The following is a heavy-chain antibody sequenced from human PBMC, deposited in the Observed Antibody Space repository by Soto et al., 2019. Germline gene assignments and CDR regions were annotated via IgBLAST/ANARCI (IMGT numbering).Heavy chain of an antibody. D-gene: IGHD3-22*01. CDR3: ARDLDGIHDDNSGPCPRPG. V-gene: IGHV4-30-4*01. Sequence: SETLSLTCPVSGSSISSDVYYCSWIRQAPGRGLEWVGHIHSSGSIYYNASLKSRATMSIDTAMNQFSLKVSSVTVADTAVYYCARDLDGIHDDNSGPCPRPGWGQGTLVT. J-gene: IGHJ4*02. CDR1: GSSISSDVYY. CDR2: IHSSGSI.